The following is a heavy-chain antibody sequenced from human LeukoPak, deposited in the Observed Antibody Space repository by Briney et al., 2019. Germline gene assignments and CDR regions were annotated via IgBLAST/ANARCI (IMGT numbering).Heavy chain of an antibody. CDR1: GYTFTGYY. D-gene: IGHD1-26*01. Sequence: GASVKVSCKASGYTFTGYYIHWVRQAPGQGLQWMGWINPNSGDTNYAQNYQGRVTMTRDTSISTAYMDLSRLRSDDTAVYYCAISRSYRNVFDIWGQGTMVTVSS. CDR3: AISRSYRNVFDI. J-gene: IGHJ3*02. V-gene: IGHV1-2*02. CDR2: INPNSGDT.